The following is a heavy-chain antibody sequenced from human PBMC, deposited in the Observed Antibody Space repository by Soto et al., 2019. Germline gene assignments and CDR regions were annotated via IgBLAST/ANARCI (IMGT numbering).Heavy chain of an antibody. CDR1: GFTFSSYA. CDR3: ARDDDDYTFDY. V-gene: IGHV3-23*01. D-gene: IGHD4-4*01. CDR2: ISGSGGST. J-gene: IGHJ4*02. Sequence: GGSLRLSCAASGFTFSSYAMSWVRQAPGKGLEWVSGISGSGGSTYYADSVKGRFTISRDNSKNRLYLQMNSLRAEDTAVYYCARDDDDYTFDYWGQGTLVTVSS.